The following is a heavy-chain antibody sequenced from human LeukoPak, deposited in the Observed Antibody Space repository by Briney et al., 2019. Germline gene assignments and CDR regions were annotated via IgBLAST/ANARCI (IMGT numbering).Heavy chain of an antibody. CDR1: GFTFSSYG. D-gene: IGHD3-16*01. CDR2: ISYDGSNK. V-gene: IGHV3-30*18. CDR3: AKDDGGYYYYGMDV. Sequence: PGGSLRLSCAASGFTFSSYGMHWVRQAPGKGLEWVAVISYDGSNKYYADSVKGRFTISRDNSKNTLYLQMNSLRAEDTAVYYCAKDDGGYYYYGMDVWGQGTTVTVSS. J-gene: IGHJ6*02.